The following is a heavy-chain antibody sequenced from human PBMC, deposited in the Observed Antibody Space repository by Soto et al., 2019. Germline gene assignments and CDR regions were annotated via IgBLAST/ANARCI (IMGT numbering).Heavy chain of an antibody. J-gene: IGHJ6*02. V-gene: IGHV3-11*06. CDR2: ISPTGTET. CDR3: TRGHHSMDV. Sequence: GGSLRLSCAAFGFTFNDHYMSWIRQAPGKGLEWVSYISPTGTETDYADSVRGRFTVSRDNARSSLSLQMNSLRAEDTAVYYCTRGHHSMDVWGQGTAVTVSS. CDR1: GFTFNDHY.